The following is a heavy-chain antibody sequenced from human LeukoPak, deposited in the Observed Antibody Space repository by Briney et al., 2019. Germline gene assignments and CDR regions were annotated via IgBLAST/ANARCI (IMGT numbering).Heavy chain of an antibody. CDR2: IYYSGST. J-gene: IGHJ5*02. D-gene: IGHD5-18*01. V-gene: IGHV4-39*07. CDR3: ARGLGYSYGYRLNWFDP. CDR1: GGSISSSSYY. Sequence: SETLSLTCTVSGGSISSSSYYWGWIRQPPGKGLEWIGSIYYSGSTYYNPSLKSRVTISVDTSKNQFSLKLSSVTAADTAVYYCARGLGYSYGYRLNWFDPWGQGTLVTVSS.